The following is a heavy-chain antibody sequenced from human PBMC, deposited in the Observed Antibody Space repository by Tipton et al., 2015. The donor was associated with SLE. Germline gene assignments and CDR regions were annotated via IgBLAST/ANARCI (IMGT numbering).Heavy chain of an antibody. CDR2: INHSGST. V-gene: IGHV4-38-2*02. J-gene: IGHJ4*02. CDR3: ARGPSITYFDY. CDR1: GYSISSGYY. Sequence: TLSLTCTVSGYSISSGYYWSWIRQPPGKGLEWIGEINHSGSTNYNPSLKSRVTISVDTSKNQFSLKLSSVTAADTAVYYCARGPSITYFDYWGQGTLVTVSS. D-gene: IGHD1-14*01.